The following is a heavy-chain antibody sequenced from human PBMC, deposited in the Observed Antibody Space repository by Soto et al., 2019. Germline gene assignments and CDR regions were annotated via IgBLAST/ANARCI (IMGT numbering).Heavy chain of an antibody. Sequence: EVQLLESGGGLVQPGGSLRLSCGVSGFTFNDFEMNWVRQAPGKGLEWLAYIDGSGTTKKYADSVRGRFTISRDNPNNSLFLQMISLSAADTVIYYCARGFGRFNYLGQGTLVSVSS. D-gene: IGHD3-10*01. CDR2: IDGSGTTK. CDR1: GFTFNDFE. V-gene: IGHV3-48*03. J-gene: IGHJ4*02. CDR3: ARGFGRFNY.